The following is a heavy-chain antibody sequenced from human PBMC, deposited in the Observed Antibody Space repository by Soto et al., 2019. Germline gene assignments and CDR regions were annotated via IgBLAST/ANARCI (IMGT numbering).Heavy chain of an antibody. CDR1: GFTFSSYS. J-gene: IGHJ6*02. V-gene: IGHV3-48*02. CDR2: ISSSSSTI. D-gene: IGHD6-6*01. Sequence: EVQLVESGGGLVQPGGSLRLSCAASGFTFSSYSMNWVRQAPGKGLEWVSYISSSSSTIYYADSVKGRFTISRDNAKHSLYLQMISLRDEDTAVYYCARPEYSSSSYGMDVWGQGTTVTVSS. CDR3: ARPEYSSSSYGMDV.